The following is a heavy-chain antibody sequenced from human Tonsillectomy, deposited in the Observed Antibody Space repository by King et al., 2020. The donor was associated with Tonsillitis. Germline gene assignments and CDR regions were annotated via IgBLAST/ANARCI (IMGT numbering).Heavy chain of an antibody. Sequence: QLVQSGAEVKKPGSSVKVSCKASGGTFSSYAISWVRQAPGQGLEWMGGIIPIFGTANHAKKFQGRGTITADESTSTAYMELSSLRSEDTAVYYCAVNPRHYSNWFDPWGQGTLVTVSS. CDR2: IIPIFGTA. V-gene: IGHV1-69*01. J-gene: IGHJ5*02. D-gene: IGHD3-10*01. CDR3: AVNPRHYSNWFDP. CDR1: GGTFSSYA.